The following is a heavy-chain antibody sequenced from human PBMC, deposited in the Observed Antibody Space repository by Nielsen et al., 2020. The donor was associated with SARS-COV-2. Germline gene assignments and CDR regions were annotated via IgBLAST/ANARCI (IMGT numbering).Heavy chain of an antibody. D-gene: IGHD1-26*01. J-gene: IGHJ4*02. CDR2: ISSSGGNT. Sequence: GESLKISCAVSGFIFSSYAMNWVRQAPGKGLEWVSAISSSGGNTYYADSVKGRFTISRDNFKNALYLQMNSLRAEDTAVYYCAKAGSHFYFDHWGQGTLVTVSS. V-gene: IGHV3-23*01. CDR1: GFIFSSYA. CDR3: AKAGSHFYFDH.